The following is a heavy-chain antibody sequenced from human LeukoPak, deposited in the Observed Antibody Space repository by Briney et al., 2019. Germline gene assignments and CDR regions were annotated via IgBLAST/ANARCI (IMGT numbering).Heavy chain of an antibody. CDR1: GGTFSSYA. D-gene: IGHD5-18*01. CDR2: IIPILGIA. J-gene: IGHJ4*02. Sequence: SVKVSCKASGGTFSSYAISWVRQAPGQGLEWMGRIIPILGIANYAQKFQGRVTITADKSTSTAYMELSSLRSEDSAVYYCAREARTAMGTGLDYWGQGTLVTVSS. V-gene: IGHV1-69*04. CDR3: AREARTAMGTGLDY.